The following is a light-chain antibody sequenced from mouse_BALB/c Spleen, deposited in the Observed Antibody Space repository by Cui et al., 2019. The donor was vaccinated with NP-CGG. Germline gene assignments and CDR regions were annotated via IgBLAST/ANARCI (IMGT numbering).Light chain of an antibody. CDR2: GTN. V-gene: IGLV1*01. CDR3: ALWYSNHWV. Sequence: AVVSPESVLPTSPGETVTLTGRSRTGVVTTSNYANWVQEKPDQLFTGLIGGTNNRAPGVPARFSGSLIGDKAALTITGAQTEDEAIYFCALWYSNHWVFGGGTKLTVL. J-gene: IGLJ1*01. CDR1: TGVVTTSNY.